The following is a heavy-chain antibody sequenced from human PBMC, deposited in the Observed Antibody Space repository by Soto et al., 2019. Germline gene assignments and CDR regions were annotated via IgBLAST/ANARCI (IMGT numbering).Heavy chain of an antibody. V-gene: IGHV4-30-2*01. CDR1: GGAISSGGYS. CDR2: IYHSGST. J-gene: IGHJ3*02. CDR3: ARSGSYPYDAFDI. Sequence: QLQLQESGSGLVKPSQTLSLTCAVSGGAISSGGYSWSWIRQPPGKGLEWIGYIYHSGSTYYNPSLKSRVTISVDRSKNQFSLKLSSVTAADTAVYYCARSGSYPYDAFDIWGQGTMVTVSS. D-gene: IGHD1-26*01.